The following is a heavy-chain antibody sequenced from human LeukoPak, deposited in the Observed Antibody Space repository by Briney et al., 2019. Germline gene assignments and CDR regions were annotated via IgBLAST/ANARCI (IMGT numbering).Heavy chain of an antibody. Sequence: SVKVSCKASGGTFSSYAISWVRQAPGQGLEWMGGIIPIFGTANYAQKFQGRVTITADKSTSTAYMELSSLRSEDTAVYYCARDHPGPAVDYWYFDLWGRGTLVTVSS. CDR1: GGTFSSYA. V-gene: IGHV1-69*06. J-gene: IGHJ2*01. CDR2: IIPIFGTA. D-gene: IGHD5-12*01. CDR3: ARDHPGPAVDYWYFDL.